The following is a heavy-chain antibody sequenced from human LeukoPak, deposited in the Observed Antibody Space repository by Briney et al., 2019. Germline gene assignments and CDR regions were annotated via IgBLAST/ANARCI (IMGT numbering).Heavy chain of an antibody. CDR1: GYSFATYW. V-gene: IGHV5-51*01. D-gene: IGHD1-7*01. CDR3: ARQTNWNSIDY. J-gene: IGHJ4*01. Sequence: GESLKISCKGSGYSFATYWIGWVRQMPGKGLEWMGIIYPDDSDTRYSPSFQGQVTISADKSISTACLQWNSLQASDTAIFYCARQTNWNSIDYWGQGTPVTVSS. CDR2: IYPDDSDT.